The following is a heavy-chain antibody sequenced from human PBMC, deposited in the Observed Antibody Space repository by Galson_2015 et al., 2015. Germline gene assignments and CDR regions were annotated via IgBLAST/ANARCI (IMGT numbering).Heavy chain of an antibody. CDR1: GFSLRTSGMC. Sequence: PAQVTPTTPLTLPCTFSGFSLRTSGMCVSWIRQPPGKALEWLAPFDWDDGKYYSTSLKTRLTISKDTSKNQVVLTMTNMDPVDTATYYCARTNGPGYGSNWFDPWGQGTLVTVSS. J-gene: IGHJ5*02. CDR2: FDWDDGK. CDR3: ARTNGPGYGSNWFDP. V-gene: IGHV2-70*01. D-gene: IGHD3-10*01.